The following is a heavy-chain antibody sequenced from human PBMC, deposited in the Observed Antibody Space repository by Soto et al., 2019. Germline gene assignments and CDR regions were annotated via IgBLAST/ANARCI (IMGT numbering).Heavy chain of an antibody. CDR2: IYYSGST. CDR1: GGSISSSSYY. CDR3: ARHIRPERGMDV. Sequence: SETLSLTCTVSGGSISSSSYYWGWIRQPPGKGLEWIGSIYYSGSTYYNPSLKSRVTISVDTSKNQFSLKLSSVTAADTAVYYCARHIRPERGMDVWGPGTTVTFSS. J-gene: IGHJ6*02. D-gene: IGHD1-1*01. V-gene: IGHV4-39*01.